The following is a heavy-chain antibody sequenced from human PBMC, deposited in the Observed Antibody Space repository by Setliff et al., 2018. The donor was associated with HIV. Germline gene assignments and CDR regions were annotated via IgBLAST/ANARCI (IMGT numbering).Heavy chain of an antibody. CDR1: GGTFSSYA. D-gene: IGHD6-13*01. Sequence: SVKVSCKASGGTFSSYAISWVRQAPGQGLEWMGGIIPISGTVNYAQKFWGRVTITTHESTSTAYMELSSLRSEDTAVYYCARDHSSSWPYFDYWGQGTLVTVSS. V-gene: IGHV1-69*05. J-gene: IGHJ4*02. CDR3: ARDHSSSWPYFDY. CDR2: IIPISGTV.